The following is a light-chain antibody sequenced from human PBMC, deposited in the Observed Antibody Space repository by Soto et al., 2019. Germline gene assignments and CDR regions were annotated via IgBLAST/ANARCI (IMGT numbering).Light chain of an antibody. CDR1: RSNIGGNF. CDR3: ATWDDSLNVL. J-gene: IGLJ2*01. Sequence: QSVLTQPPSASGTPGQRVTISCSGSRSNIGGNFVNWYQQFPGSAPKLLIYNDDQRPSGVPDRFSASKSGTSASLAISGLQSEDEADYYCATWDDSLNVLFGGGTKSPS. V-gene: IGLV1-44*01. CDR2: NDD.